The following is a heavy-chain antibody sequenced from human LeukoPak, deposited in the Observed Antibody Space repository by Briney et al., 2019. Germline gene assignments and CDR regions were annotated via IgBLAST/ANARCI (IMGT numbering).Heavy chain of an antibody. CDR3: ARARLSIVRGITNFDY. J-gene: IGHJ4*02. CDR2: IYYSGNT. Sequence: SETLSLTCTVSGGSISSYYWSWIRQPPGKGLEWIGYIYYSGNTNYNPSLKSRVTISVDTSKNQFSLMLNSVTAADTTLYFCARARLSIVRGITNFDYWGQGTVVTVSS. V-gene: IGHV4-59*08. D-gene: IGHD3-10*01. CDR1: GGSISSYY.